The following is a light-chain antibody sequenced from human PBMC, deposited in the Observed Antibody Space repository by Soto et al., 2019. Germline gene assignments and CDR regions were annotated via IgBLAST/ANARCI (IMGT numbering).Light chain of an antibody. Sequence: DIQMTQSPSSLSASVVGEVTITFRASQTIMTYLNWYQLKPGKPPRLLIYAASSLQSGVPSRFSGSGSGTDFTLTISSLQPEDFATYSCQQSYNSPQTFGRGTKVDIK. CDR2: AAS. V-gene: IGKV1-39*01. J-gene: IGKJ1*01. CDR3: QQSYNSPQT. CDR1: QTIMTY.